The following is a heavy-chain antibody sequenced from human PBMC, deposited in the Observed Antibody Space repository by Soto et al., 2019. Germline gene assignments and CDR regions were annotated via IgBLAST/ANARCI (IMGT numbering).Heavy chain of an antibody. Sequence: SETLSLTCTVSGGSISSGDYYWSWIRQPPGKGLEWIGYIYYSASTYYNPSLKSRVTISVDTTKNQFSLKLSSVTDAATAVYYCGGAAAYYSYGMDVWGQGTTVTVSS. J-gene: IGHJ6*02. CDR2: IYYSAST. V-gene: IGHV4-30-4*01. CDR3: GGAAAYYSYGMDV. CDR1: GGSISSGDYY.